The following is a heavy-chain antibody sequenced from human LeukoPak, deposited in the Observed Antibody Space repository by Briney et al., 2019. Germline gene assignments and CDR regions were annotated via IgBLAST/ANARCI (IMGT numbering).Heavy chain of an antibody. CDR1: GFTFSTYG. J-gene: IGHJ6*03. Sequence: SGRSLRLSCAASGFTFSTYGMEWVRQAPGKGLEWVALIWYDGTNKYYVDSVKGRFTISRDNSKNMLYLQMNSLRAEDTAVYYCAKAGGNSGYDNYYYMDVWGKGTTVTVSS. D-gene: IGHD5-12*01. CDR2: IWYDGTNK. V-gene: IGHV3-33*06. CDR3: AKAGGNSGYDNYYYMDV.